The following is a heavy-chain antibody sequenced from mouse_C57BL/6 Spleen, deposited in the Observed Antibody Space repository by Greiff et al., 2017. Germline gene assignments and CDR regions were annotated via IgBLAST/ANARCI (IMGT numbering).Heavy chain of an antibody. CDR2: INPNNGGT. CDR1: GYTFTDYY. V-gene: IGHV1-26*01. D-gene: IGHD4-1*02. Sequence: VQLQQSGPELVKPGASVKISCKASGYTFTDYYMNWVKQSHGKSLEWIGDINPNNGGTSYNQKFKGKATLTVDKSSSTAYMELRSLTSEDSAVYYCARRIQLGLFDYWGQGTTLTVSS. J-gene: IGHJ2*01. CDR3: ARRIQLGLFDY.